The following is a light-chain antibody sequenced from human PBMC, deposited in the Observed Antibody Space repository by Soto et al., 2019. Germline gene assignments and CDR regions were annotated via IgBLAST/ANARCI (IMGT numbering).Light chain of an antibody. J-gene: IGLJ2*01. V-gene: IGLV2-11*01. CDR3: CSYAGSYTLA. CDR1: SSDVGGYNY. Sequence: QSVLTQPRSVSGSPGQSVTISCTGTSSDVGGYNYVSWYQQHPGKAPKLMIYDVSKRPSGVPDRFSGSKSGNTASLTISGLQAEDEADYYCCSYAGSYTLAFGGGTKSPS. CDR2: DVS.